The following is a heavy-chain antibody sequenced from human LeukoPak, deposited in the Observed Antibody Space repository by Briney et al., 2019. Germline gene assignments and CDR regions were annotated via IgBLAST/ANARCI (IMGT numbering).Heavy chain of an antibody. CDR1: GFTFTRYW. D-gene: IGHD6-13*01. CDR3: ARSSYSSSWYTQSFLSDYYMDV. J-gene: IGHJ6*03. CDR2: ISSSSSYI. V-gene: IGHV3-21*01. Sequence: PGGSLRLSCAASGFTFTRYWMSWVRQAPGKGLEWVSSISSSSSYIYYADSVKGRFTISRDNAENSLYLQMNSLRAEDTAVYYCARSSYSSSWYTQSFLSDYYMDVWGKGTTVTVSS.